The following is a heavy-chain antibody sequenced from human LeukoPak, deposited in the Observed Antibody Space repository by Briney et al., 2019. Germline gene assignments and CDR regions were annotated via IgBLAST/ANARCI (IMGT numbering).Heavy chain of an antibody. CDR3: AKDPTAGWGYGGNRHDFDY. CDR1: GFTFSSYG. D-gene: IGHD4-23*01. V-gene: IGHV3-30*18. Sequence: GGSLRLSCAASGFTFSSYGMHWVRQAPGKGLEWAAVISYDGSNKYYADSGKGRFTISRDNSKNTLYLQMNSLRAEDTAVYYCAKDPTAGWGYGGNRHDFDYWGQGTLVTVSS. CDR2: ISYDGSNK. J-gene: IGHJ4*02.